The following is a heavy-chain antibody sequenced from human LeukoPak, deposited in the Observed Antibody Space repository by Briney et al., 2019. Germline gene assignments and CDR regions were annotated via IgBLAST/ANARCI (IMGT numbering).Heavy chain of an antibody. D-gene: IGHD1-14*01. J-gene: IGHJ4*02. CDR1: GFHFNSAA. Sequence: GGSLRLSCAASGFHFNSAAMTWVRQAPGKGLEWVSLIGSIGDSRYYADSVKGRFTISRDNSKDTVSLQMNTLRVEDTAVYYCARGDWEPSDYWGQGTLVTVSS. CDR2: IGSIGDSR. CDR3: ARGDWEPSDY. V-gene: IGHV3-23*01.